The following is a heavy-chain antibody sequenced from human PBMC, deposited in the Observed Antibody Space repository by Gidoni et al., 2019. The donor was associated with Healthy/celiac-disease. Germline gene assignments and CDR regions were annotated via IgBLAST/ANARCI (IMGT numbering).Heavy chain of an antibody. CDR1: GGTFSSYT. D-gene: IGHD5-18*01. CDR2: IIPILGIA. Sequence: QVQLVQSGAEVKKPGSSVKVSCKASGGTFSSYTISWVRQAPGQGLEWMGRIIPILGIANYAQKFQGRVTITADKSTSTAYMELSSLRSEDTAVYYCARWDTAMVNSFDIWGQGTMVTVSS. V-gene: IGHV1-69*02. CDR3: ARWDTAMVNSFDI. J-gene: IGHJ3*02.